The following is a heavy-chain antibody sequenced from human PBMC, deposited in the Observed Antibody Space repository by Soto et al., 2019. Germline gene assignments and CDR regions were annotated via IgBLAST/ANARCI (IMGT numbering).Heavy chain of an antibody. CDR2: ISYDAQKR. J-gene: IGHJ5*02. CDR1: GFRFSSYA. V-gene: IGHV3-30*04. Sequence: VQLVESGGGVVRHWGSLRLSCTACGFRFSSYAMHWVRQAPGTGLEWVAVISYDAQKRYYADSGQGRVTVSRDNLKNVLFLQVDSLRSDDAALYYCARGPCATGRLDRWGRGTLVTVAS. CDR3: ARGPCATGRLDR. D-gene: IGHD2-15*01.